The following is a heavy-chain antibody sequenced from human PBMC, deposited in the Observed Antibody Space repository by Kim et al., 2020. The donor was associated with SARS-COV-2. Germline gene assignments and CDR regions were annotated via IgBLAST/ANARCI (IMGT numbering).Heavy chain of an antibody. CDR2: ISSSSSTI. Sequence: GGSLRLSCVASGFTFSSYSMNWVRQAPGKGLEWLFYISSSSSTIYYADSVKGRFTISRDNAKNSLYLQMNNLRDEDTAVYYCTRTEGATGMDYWGQGTLVTVSS. CDR1: GFTFSSYS. J-gene: IGHJ4*02. D-gene: IGHD1-26*01. CDR3: TRTEGATGMDY. V-gene: IGHV3-48*02.